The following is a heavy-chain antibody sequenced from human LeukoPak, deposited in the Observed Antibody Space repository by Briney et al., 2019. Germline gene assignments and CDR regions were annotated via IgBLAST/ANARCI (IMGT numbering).Heavy chain of an antibody. V-gene: IGHV1-18*01. CDR1: GGTFSSYA. CDR2: VSAYNGNT. Sequence: ASVKVSCKASGGTFSSYAVSWVRQAPGQGLEWMGWVSAYNGNTNYAQKLQDRITMTTDTSTSTAYMELRSLRSDDTAVYYCARGCGTTSCSYYYGMDVWGQGTTVTVSS. CDR3: ARGCGTTSCSYYYGMDV. J-gene: IGHJ6*02. D-gene: IGHD2-2*01.